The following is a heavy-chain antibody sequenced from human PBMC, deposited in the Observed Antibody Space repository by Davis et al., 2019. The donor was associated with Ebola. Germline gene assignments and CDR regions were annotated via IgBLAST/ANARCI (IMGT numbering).Heavy chain of an antibody. Sequence: AASVKVSCKASGFTLANYAIHWVRQAPGQRLEWMGWINAGNGNTKYSQKFQGRVTITRDTSASTAYMELSSLRSEDTAVYYCARSDGDYRFDYWGQGTLVTVSS. V-gene: IGHV1-3*01. CDR3: ARSDGDYRFDY. CDR2: INAGNGNT. J-gene: IGHJ4*02. CDR1: GFTLANYA. D-gene: IGHD4-17*01.